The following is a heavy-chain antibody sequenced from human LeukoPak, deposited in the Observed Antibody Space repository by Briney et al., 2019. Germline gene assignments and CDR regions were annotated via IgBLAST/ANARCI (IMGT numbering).Heavy chain of an antibody. Sequence: PGRSLRLSCAASGFTFSSYAMSWVRQAPGKGLEWVSAISDSGGSTYYADSVTGRFTVSRDNSKNTLYLQMNSLRAEDTAVYYCARVGYGVYWFDPWGQGTLVTVSS. CDR3: ARVGYGVYWFDP. V-gene: IGHV3-23*01. CDR1: GFTFSSYA. CDR2: ISDSGGST. J-gene: IGHJ5*02. D-gene: IGHD4-17*01.